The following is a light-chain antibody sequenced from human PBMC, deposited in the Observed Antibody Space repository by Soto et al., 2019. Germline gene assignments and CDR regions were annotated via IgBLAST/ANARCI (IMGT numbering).Light chain of an antibody. V-gene: IGLV1-44*01. Sequence: QSVLTQPPSASGTPGQIVAISCSGSSSNIGSNTVTWFQQLPGAAPKLLIYRDSERPSGVPDRISGSKSGTSASLAISGLQSEDEAVYYCATWEDNLTARVFGGGTKLTVL. CDR2: RDS. CDR1: SSNIGSNT. CDR3: ATWEDNLTARV. J-gene: IGLJ3*02.